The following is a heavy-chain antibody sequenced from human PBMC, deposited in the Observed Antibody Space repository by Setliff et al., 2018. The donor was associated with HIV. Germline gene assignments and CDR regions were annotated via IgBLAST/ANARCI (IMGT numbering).Heavy chain of an antibody. CDR1: GFPFSSHG. D-gene: IGHD3-10*01. CDR2: IQYDGNTK. Sequence: GESLKISCVPSGFPFSSHGMHWVRQAAGKGLEWIAFIQYDGNTKEYAESVRGRFTISRDNSKNTLFLQMNSLTTDDTAIYYCSKGPLNTYGWDYWGQGTVVTVSS. V-gene: IGHV3-30*02. CDR3: SKGPLNTYGWDY. J-gene: IGHJ4*02.